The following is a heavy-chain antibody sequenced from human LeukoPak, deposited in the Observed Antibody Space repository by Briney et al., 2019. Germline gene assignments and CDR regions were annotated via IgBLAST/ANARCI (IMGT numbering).Heavy chain of an antibody. Sequence: GGSLRLSCAASGFTFSDYYMSWIRQAPGKGLEWVSYISSSGSTIDYADSVKGRFTISRDNAKNSLYLQMNSPRAEDTAVYCCARSIPAGNRRWGQGTLVTVSS. J-gene: IGHJ4*02. CDR3: ARSIPAGNRR. CDR1: GFTFSDYY. D-gene: IGHD2-2*01. CDR2: ISSSGSTI. V-gene: IGHV3-11*01.